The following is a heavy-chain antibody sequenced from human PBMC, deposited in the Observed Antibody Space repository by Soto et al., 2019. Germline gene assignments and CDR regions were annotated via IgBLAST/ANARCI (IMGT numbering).Heavy chain of an antibody. CDR3: AKVGRNWNPDY. CDR1: GYSFSTYG. V-gene: IGHV3-30*18. CDR2: ISYDGSNK. Sequence: QVQLVESGGGVVQPGRSLRLSCTASGYSFSTYGMHWVRQAPGKGLEWVIFISYDGSNKFYLDSVKGRFSISRDNSRNTLYLQMNSLRPEDTATYYCAKVGRNWNPDYWGQGTLVTVS. J-gene: IGHJ4*02. D-gene: IGHD1-20*01.